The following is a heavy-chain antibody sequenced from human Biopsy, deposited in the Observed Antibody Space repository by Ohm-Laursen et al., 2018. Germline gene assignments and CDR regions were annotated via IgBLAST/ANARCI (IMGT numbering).Heavy chain of an antibody. J-gene: IGHJ4*02. CDR3: TRNGGGSNWDDFDY. Sequence: SLRLSCAASGFTFSGCAMHWVRQASGKGLEWVGHIRDKANNYATAYAASVKGRFTISRDDSENTVYLQMSSLTTEDTAVYYCTRNGGGSNWDDFDYWGQGTLVTVSS. V-gene: IGHV3-73*01. CDR2: IRDKANNYAT. CDR1: GFTFSGCA. D-gene: IGHD4-23*01.